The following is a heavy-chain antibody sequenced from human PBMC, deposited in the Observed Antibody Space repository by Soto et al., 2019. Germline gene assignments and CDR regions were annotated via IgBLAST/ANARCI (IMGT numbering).Heavy chain of an antibody. CDR1: GGSISLYY. CDR2: IYYTGST. CDR3: ARLYSTSSAGRWLADY. Sequence: SETLSLTCTVSGGSISLYYWTWIRHPPGKGLEWIGYIYYTGSTNYNPSLKSRVTISVDTSKNQFSLKLSSVTAADTAVYYCARLYSTSSAGRWLADYWGQGTLVTVSS. V-gene: IGHV4-59*13. J-gene: IGHJ4*02. D-gene: IGHD6-6*01.